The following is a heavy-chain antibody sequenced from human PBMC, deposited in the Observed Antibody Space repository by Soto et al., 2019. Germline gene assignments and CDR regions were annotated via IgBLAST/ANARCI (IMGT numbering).Heavy chain of an antibody. CDR1: GGSFSGYY. CDR3: ARGEDTAMVTFDY. Sequence: ASETLSLTCAVYGGSFSGYYWSWIRQPPGKGLEWIGEINHSGSTNYNPSLKSRVTISVDTSKNQFSLKLSSVTAADTAVYYCARGEDTAMVTFDYWGQGTLVTVSS. J-gene: IGHJ4*02. CDR2: INHSGST. V-gene: IGHV4-34*01. D-gene: IGHD5-18*01.